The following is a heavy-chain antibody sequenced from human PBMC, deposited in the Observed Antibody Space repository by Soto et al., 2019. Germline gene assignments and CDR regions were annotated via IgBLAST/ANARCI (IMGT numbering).Heavy chain of an antibody. D-gene: IGHD2-21*02. J-gene: IGHJ3*02. CDR2: ISSSGSSK. CDR3: ARDLGDRDAFDI. Sequence: LRLSCAASGFTFSDYYMTCIRQAPGKGLEWVSYISSSGSSKYYADSVKGRFTISRENTKNSLYLQVNNLRAEDTALYYCARDLGDRDAFDIWGQGTMVTVSS. CDR1: GFTFSDYY. V-gene: IGHV3-11*01.